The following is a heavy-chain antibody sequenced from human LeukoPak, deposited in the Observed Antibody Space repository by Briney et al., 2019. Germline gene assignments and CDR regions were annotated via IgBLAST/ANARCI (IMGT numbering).Heavy chain of an antibody. Sequence: SETLSLTCTVSGGSISSGGYYWSWIRQHPEKGLDSIGYIHYSGSTYYHPSLKSRVSMSVDTSRNQFSLKLSSVTAADTAVYYCACGSNDWYNWFDPWGQGTLVTVSS. CDR3: ACGSNDWYNWFDP. CDR2: IHYSGST. D-gene: IGHD4-23*01. J-gene: IGHJ5*02. V-gene: IGHV4-31*03. CDR1: GGSISSGGYY.